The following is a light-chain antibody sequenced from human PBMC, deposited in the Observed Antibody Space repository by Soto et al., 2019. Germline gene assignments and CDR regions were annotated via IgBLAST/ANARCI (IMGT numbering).Light chain of an antibody. V-gene: IGKV3-11*01. CDR2: DAS. Sequence: EIVLTQSPATLSLSPGERATLSCRASQSVSSYLAWYQQKPGQAPRLLIYDASNRATGIPARFSGSGSVTDFTLTISSLEPEDFAVYYCQQRSNWPPSITFGQGTRLEIK. CDR3: QQRSNWPPSIT. CDR1: QSVSSY. J-gene: IGKJ5*01.